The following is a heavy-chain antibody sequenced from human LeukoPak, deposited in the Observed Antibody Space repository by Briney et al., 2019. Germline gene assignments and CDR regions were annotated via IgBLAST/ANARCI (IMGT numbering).Heavy chain of an antibody. Sequence: SETLSLTCTVSGGSISSYYWSWIRQPPGKGLEWIGYIYYSGSTNYNPSLKSRVTISVDTSKNQFSLKLTSVTAADTAVYYCGGAGDDDSWGQGALVTVSS. V-gene: IGHV4-59*08. CDR2: IYYSGST. J-gene: IGHJ4*02. CDR3: GGAGDDDS. CDR1: GGSISSYY. D-gene: IGHD7-27*01.